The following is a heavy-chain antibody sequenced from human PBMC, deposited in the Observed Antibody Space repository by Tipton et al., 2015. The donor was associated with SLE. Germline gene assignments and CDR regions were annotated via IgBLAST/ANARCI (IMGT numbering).Heavy chain of an antibody. J-gene: IGHJ5*02. CDR2: INHSGST. D-gene: IGHD1-20*01. V-gene: IGHV4-34*01. CDR1: GGSFSDYY. CDR3: ARGRGITGTTDWFDP. Sequence: TLSLTCAVYGGSFSDYYWSWIRQPPGKGLEWIGEINHSGSTNYNPSLKSRVTISVDTSKNQFSLKLSSVTAADTAVYYCARGRGITGTTDWFDPWGQGTLVTVSS.